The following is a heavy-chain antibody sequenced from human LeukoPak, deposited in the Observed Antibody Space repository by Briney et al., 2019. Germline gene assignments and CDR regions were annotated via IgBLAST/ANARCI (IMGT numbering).Heavy chain of an antibody. J-gene: IGHJ6*04. CDR2: ISSSGSTI. Sequence: PGGSLRLSCAASGFTFSSYEMNWVRQAPGKGLEWVSYISSSGSTINYADSVKGQFTISRDNAKSSLYLQMNSLRAEDTAVYYCARGGGVYYYYYGMDVWGKGTTVTVSS. CDR1: GFTFSSYE. CDR3: ARGGGVYYYYYGMDV. D-gene: IGHD2-8*01. V-gene: IGHV3-48*03.